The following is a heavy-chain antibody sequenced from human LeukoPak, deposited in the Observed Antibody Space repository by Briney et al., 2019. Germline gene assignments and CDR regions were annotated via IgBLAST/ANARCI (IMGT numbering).Heavy chain of an antibody. J-gene: IGHJ4*02. CDR3: AEAKDYDSSGYPID. D-gene: IGHD3-22*01. CDR2: ISWNSGSL. Sequence: GGSLRLSCAASGFIFDDYAMHWVRQAPGKGLEWVSGISWNSGSLGYADSVKGRFTISRDNAKNSLYLQMNSLRAEDTALYYCAEAKDYDSSGYPIDWGQGTLVTVSS. CDR1: GFIFDDYA. V-gene: IGHV3-9*01.